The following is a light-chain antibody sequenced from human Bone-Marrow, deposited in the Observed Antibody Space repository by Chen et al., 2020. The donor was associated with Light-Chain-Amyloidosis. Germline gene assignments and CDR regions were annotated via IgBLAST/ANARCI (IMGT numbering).Light chain of an antibody. Sequence: QSALTPPASVSGSPGQSITISCTGSSSDIGGYNFVSWYQQHPGKAPKLMIYEVSDRPSGVSNRFSGSKSGNTASLTISGLQAEDEATYYCSSFTVSATLLFGGGTTVTVL. V-gene: IGLV2-14*01. J-gene: IGLJ2*01. CDR3: SSFTVSATLL. CDR2: EVS. CDR1: SSDIGGYNF.